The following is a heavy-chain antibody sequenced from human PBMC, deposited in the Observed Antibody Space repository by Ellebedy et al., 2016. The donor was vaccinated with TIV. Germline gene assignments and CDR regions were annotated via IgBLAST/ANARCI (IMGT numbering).Heavy chain of an antibody. CDR2: IAVYNGHT. CDR3: ARSRLGGGHWYFDF. V-gene: IGHV1-18*01. J-gene: IGHJ2*01. D-gene: IGHD3-10*01. CDR1: GYTFTRYG. Sequence: ASVKVSCKVSGYTFTRYGMSWVRQAPGQGLEWMGWIAVYNGHTKYAQKFQERVVMTTETATSTVYMELRSLRTDDTAVYYCARSRLGGGHWYFDFWGRGTLVTVSS.